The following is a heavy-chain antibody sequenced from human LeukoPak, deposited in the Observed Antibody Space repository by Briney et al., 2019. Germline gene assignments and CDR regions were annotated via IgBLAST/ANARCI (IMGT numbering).Heavy chain of an antibody. Sequence: PGGSLRLSCATSGFTFSHYGMHWVRQAPGKGLEWVAVIWSDGTDKYYGDSVKGRFTISRDNSKKTVYLQMNSLRVEDTAVYYRAKDAQRGFDFSNSLESWGQGTLVTVSS. D-gene: IGHD4-11*01. CDR1: GFTFSHYG. CDR3: AKDAQRGFDFSNSLES. J-gene: IGHJ4*02. V-gene: IGHV3-33*06. CDR2: IWSDGTDK.